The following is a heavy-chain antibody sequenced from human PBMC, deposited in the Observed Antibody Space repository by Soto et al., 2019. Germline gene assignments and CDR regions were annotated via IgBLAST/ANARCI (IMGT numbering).Heavy chain of an antibody. CDR2: ISSDGKNE. V-gene: IGHV3-30*04. CDR3: ARPHSTSSWYPDY. D-gene: IGHD6-13*01. J-gene: IGHJ4*02. Sequence: QEQLVESGGGEGQPGRSLRLSCAAYGFNFSSYAMHWVRQAPGKGLEWVAVISSDGKNEYYADSVKGRFTISRDNSKNTLYLHMNSLRVDDTAVYYCARPHSTSSWYPDYWGQGTRVPVSP. CDR1: GFNFSSYA.